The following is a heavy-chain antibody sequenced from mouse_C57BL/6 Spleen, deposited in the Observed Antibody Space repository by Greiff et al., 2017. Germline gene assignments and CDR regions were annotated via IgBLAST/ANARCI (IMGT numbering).Heavy chain of an antibody. D-gene: IGHD3-2*02. J-gene: IGHJ4*01. Sequence: VQLQQSGPELVKPGASVTIPCKASGYTFTDYNMDWVKQSHGKSLEWIGDITPNNGGTIYNQKFKGKATLTVDKSSSTAYMELRSLTSEDTAVYYCARSDSSGYPYAMDYWGQGTSGTVSS. CDR2: ITPNNGGT. V-gene: IGHV1-18*01. CDR3: ARSDSSGYPYAMDY. CDR1: GYTFTDYN.